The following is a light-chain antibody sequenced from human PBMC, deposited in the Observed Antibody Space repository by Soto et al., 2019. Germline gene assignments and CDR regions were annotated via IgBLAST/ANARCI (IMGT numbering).Light chain of an antibody. CDR2: GAS. CDR1: QSVSTY. V-gene: IGKV3-20*01. CDR3: QQYGRT. Sequence: EIVLTQSPGTLSLSPGERATLSCRASQSVSTYLAWYQQQPGRAPRLLIYGASNRATGIPDRFSGSGSGTDFTLTIRTLQPEDSAVYCCQQYGRTFGGGTKVEIK. J-gene: IGKJ4*01.